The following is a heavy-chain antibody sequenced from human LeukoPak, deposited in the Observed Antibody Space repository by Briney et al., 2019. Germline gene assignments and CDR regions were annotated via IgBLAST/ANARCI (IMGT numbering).Heavy chain of an antibody. J-gene: IGHJ6*03. CDR1: GFTFSSYN. CDR3: AREHRGYDFPGRDYYYMDV. CDR2: ISSTSRSYI. Sequence: KSGGSLRLSCAASGFTFSSYNMNWVRQAPGKGLEWVSSISSTSRSYIYYADSVKGRFTISRDNAKNSLYLQMNSLRAEDTAVYYCAREHRGYDFPGRDYYYMDVWGKGTTVTVSS. V-gene: IGHV3-21*01. D-gene: IGHD5-12*01.